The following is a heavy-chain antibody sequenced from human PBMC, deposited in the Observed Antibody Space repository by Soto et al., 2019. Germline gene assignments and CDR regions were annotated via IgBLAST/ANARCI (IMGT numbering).Heavy chain of an antibody. CDR3: AREDYGDYLAGGYNAFDI. CDR2: MNPNSGNT. J-gene: IGHJ3*02. Sequence: ASVKVSCKASGYTFTSYDINWVRQATGQGLEWMGWMNPNSGNTGYAQKFQGRVTMTRNTSISTAYVELSSLRSEDTAVYYCAREDYGDYLAGGYNAFDIWGQGTMVTVSS. V-gene: IGHV1-8*01. D-gene: IGHD4-17*01. CDR1: GYTFTSYD.